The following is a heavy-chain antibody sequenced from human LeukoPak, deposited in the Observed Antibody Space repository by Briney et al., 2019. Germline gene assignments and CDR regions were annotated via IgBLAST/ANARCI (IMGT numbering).Heavy chain of an antibody. CDR3: ARVKLRLGYFDY. D-gene: IGHD3-16*01. Sequence: SETLSLTCAAYGGSFSGYYGSWIRQPPGKGLEWIGEINHSGSTNYNPSPKNRVTISVDTSKNQFSLKLRSVTAADTAVYYCARVKLRLGYFDYWRQGNLVTVSS. CDR1: GGSFSGYY. V-gene: IGHV4-34*01. CDR2: INHSGST. J-gene: IGHJ4*02.